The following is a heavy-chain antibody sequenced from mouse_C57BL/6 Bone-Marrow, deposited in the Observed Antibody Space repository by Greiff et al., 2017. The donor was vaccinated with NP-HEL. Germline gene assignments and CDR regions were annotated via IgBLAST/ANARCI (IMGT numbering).Heavy chain of an antibody. CDR3: ASLTGLDY. D-gene: IGHD4-1*01. J-gene: IGHJ2*01. CDR1: GFTFSSYT. V-gene: IGHV5-9*01. CDR2: ISGGGGNT. Sequence: EVQVVESGGGLVKPGGSLKLSCAASGFTFSSYTMSWVRQTPEKRLEWVATISGGGGNTYYPDSVKGRFTISRDNAKNTLYLQMSILRSEDTALYYCASLTGLDYWGQGTTLTVSS.